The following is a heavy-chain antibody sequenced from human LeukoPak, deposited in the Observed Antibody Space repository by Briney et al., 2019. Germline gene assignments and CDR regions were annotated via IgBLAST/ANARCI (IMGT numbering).Heavy chain of an antibody. Sequence: PGGSLRLSCAASGFTFSSYWMSWVRQAPGKGLEWVANIKQDGSEKYYVDSVKGRFTISRDNAKNSLYLQMNSLRAEDTAVYYCARDGYNYYDSSGYYYGYDYWGQGTLVTVSP. D-gene: IGHD3-22*01. J-gene: IGHJ4*02. CDR3: ARDGYNYYDSSGYYYGYDY. CDR1: GFTFSSYW. V-gene: IGHV3-7*03. CDR2: IKQDGSEK.